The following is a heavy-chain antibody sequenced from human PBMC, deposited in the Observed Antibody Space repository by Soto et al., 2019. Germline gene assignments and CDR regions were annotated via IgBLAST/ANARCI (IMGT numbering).Heavy chain of an antibody. D-gene: IGHD2-15*01. V-gene: IGHV3-9*01. CDR3: VKGGEVVVAVTESDRFDS. Sequence: EVQLVESGGGLVQPGRSLRLSCVASGFIFDDYAMHWVRQTPGKGLEWVSGISWDSGNIAYAESVKGRFTISRDNAKNYLYVQMDSLRDEDKAFYSCVKGGEVVVAVTESDRFDSWGQGTLVTVS. CDR2: ISWDSGNI. CDR1: GFIFDDYA. J-gene: IGHJ5*01.